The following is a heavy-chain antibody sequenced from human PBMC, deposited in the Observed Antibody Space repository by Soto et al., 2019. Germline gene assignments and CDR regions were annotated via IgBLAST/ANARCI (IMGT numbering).Heavy chain of an antibody. J-gene: IGHJ3*02. CDR1: GGSFSGYY. Sequence: QVQLQQWGAGLLKPSETLSLTCAVYGGSFSGYYWSWIRQPPGKGLEGIGEINHSGSTNYNPSLKSRVTISVDTSKSQFSLKLSYVTAVDTAVYYCASTGYSSCWYKVAFGIWGQGKMVTVSS. V-gene: IGHV4-34*01. CDR2: INHSGST. CDR3: ASTGYSSCWYKVAFGI. D-gene: IGHD6-19*01.